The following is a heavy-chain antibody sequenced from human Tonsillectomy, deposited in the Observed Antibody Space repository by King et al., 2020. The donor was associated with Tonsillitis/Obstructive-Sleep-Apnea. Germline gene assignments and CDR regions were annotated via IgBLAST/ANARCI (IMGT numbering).Heavy chain of an antibody. D-gene: IGHD6-13*01. J-gene: IGHJ2*01. CDR2: IYYSGST. Sequence: VQLQESGPGLVKPSETLSLTCTVSGGSISSYYWSWIRQHPGKGLEWIGYIYYSGSTNYNPSLKSRVTISVDTSKNQFSLKLSSVTAADTAVYYCARDSSSWYGYWYFDLWGRGTLVTVSS. V-gene: IGHV4-59*12. CDR1: GGSISSYY. CDR3: ARDSSSWYGYWYFDL.